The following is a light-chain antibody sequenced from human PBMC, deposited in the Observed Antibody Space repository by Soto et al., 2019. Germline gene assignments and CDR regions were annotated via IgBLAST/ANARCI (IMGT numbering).Light chain of an antibody. CDR1: SRDVGGYDF. CDR2: DVR. V-gene: IGLV2-11*01. Sequence: QSALTQPRSVSGSPGQSVTISCTGTSRDVGGYDFVSWYQQHPGEAPKLIIYDVRERPSGVPDRFSGSKSGNTASLAITALQAEDEADYYCQSYDNSLSGHVIFGEGTKLTVL. CDR3: QSYDNSLSGHVI. J-gene: IGLJ2*01.